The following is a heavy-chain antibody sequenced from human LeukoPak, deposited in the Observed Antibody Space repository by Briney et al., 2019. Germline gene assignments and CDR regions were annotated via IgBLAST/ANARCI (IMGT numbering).Heavy chain of an antibody. CDR3: ARDGYGLT. Sequence: PSETLSLTCTVSGYSISSGYYWGWIRQPPGKGLEWIGTIYHSGSTYYNPSLKSRVTISVDTSKNQFSLRLNSVTAADTAVYYCARDGYGLTWGQGTLVTVSS. J-gene: IGHJ5*02. D-gene: IGHD5-18*01. CDR2: IYHSGST. V-gene: IGHV4-38-2*02. CDR1: GYSISSGYY.